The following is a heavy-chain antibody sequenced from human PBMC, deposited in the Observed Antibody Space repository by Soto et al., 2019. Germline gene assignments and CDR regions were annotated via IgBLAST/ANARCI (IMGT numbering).Heavy chain of an antibody. J-gene: IGHJ6*02. CDR2: IIPIFGTA. Sequence: SVKVSCKASGGTFSSYAISWVRQAPGQGLEWMGGIIPIFGTANYAQKFQGRVTITADKSTSTAYMELSSLRSEDTAVYYCARAPRGYSGYDYPPGFIYGMDVWGQGTTVTVSS. D-gene: IGHD5-12*01. V-gene: IGHV1-69*06. CDR3: ARAPRGYSGYDYPPGFIYGMDV. CDR1: GGTFSSYA.